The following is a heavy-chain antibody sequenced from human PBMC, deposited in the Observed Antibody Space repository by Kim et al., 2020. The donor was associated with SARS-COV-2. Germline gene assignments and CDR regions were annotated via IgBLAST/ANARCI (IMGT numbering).Heavy chain of an antibody. CDR2: ISWDGGST. V-gene: IGHV3-43D*03. CDR1: GFTFDDYA. CDR3: AKDLSHGNGLYYGMDV. J-gene: IGHJ6*02. Sequence: GGSLRLSCAASGFTFDDYAMHWVRQAPGKGLEWVSLISWDGGSTYYADSVKGRFTISRDNSKNSLYLQMNSLRAEDTALYYCAKDLSHGNGLYYGMDVWGQGTTVTVSS.